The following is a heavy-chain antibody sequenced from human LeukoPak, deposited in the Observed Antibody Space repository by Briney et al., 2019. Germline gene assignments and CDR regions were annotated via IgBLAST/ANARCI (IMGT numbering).Heavy chain of an antibody. V-gene: IGHV3-23*01. D-gene: IGHD2-21*01. Sequence: PGGSLRLSCAASGFTFSTYAMSWARQAPGKGLQWVSLISGSGDGAHYADSVKGRFTISRDNSKNTVYLQMTNLRAEDTAVYSCAKGYIQLWWFDYWGHGTLVTASS. CDR2: ISGSGDGA. J-gene: IGHJ4*01. CDR1: GFTFSTYA. CDR3: AKGYIQLWWFDY.